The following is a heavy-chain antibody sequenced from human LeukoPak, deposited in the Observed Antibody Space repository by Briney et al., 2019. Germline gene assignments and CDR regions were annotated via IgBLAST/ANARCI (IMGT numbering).Heavy chain of an antibody. CDR3: ARAMITFGGVIEL. D-gene: IGHD3-16*02. CDR2: MNPNSGNT. V-gene: IGHV1-8*01. Sequence: GAPVKVSCKASGYTFTSYDINWVRQATGQGLEWMGWMNPNSGNTGYAQKFQGRVTMTRNTSISSAYMELSSLRCEDTAVYSCARAMITFGGVIELWGQGTLVTVSS. CDR1: GYTFTSYD. J-gene: IGHJ4*02.